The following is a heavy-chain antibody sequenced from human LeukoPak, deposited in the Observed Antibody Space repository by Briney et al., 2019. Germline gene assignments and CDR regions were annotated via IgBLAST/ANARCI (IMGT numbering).Heavy chain of an antibody. V-gene: IGHV4-4*07. CDR3: ARDVTGNYRSDYFDY. Sequence: XXXCSXXGGSXSXXYWSWXXXXXXXGLXXXGRIYASGSTNYNPSLKSRVTMSVDTSKNEFSLRLSSVTAADTAVYYCARDVTGNYRSDYFDYWGQGALVTVSS. CDR1: GGSXSXXY. D-gene: IGHD1-7*01. CDR2: IYASGST. J-gene: IGHJ4*02.